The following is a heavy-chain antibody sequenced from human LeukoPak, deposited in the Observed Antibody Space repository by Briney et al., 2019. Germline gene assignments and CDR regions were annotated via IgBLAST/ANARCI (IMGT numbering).Heavy chain of an antibody. CDR1: GGSVSSTTYY. J-gene: IGHJ4*02. V-gene: IGHV4-39*01. CDR3: ARCVVYGSGKYYFDY. Sequence: SETLSLTCTVSGGSVSSTTYYCSWIRQPPGKGLEWIASINYSGSTYYNPSLKSRVTISVDTSENQFSLKLSSVTAADTRVYYCARCVVYGSGKYYFDYWGQGTLVTVSS. CDR2: INYSGST. D-gene: IGHD3-10*01.